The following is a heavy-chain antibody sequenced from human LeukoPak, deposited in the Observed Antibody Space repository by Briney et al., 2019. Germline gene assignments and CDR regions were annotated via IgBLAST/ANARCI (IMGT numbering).Heavy chain of an antibody. CDR1: RYTFTSYD. CDR2: MNPNSGNT. D-gene: IGHD6-6*01. Sequence: ASVKVSCKASRYTFTSYDINWVDRATGQGLEWMGWMNPNSGNTGYAQKFQGRVTITRNTSISTAYMELSNLRSEDTAVYYCARDSSSYWGQGTLVTVSS. V-gene: IGHV1-8*01. J-gene: IGHJ4*02. CDR3: ARDSSSY.